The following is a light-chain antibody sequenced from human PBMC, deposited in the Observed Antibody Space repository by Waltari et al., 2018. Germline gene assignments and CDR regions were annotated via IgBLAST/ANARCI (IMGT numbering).Light chain of an antibody. Sequence: QSALTQPASVSGSPGQSITISCTGTSSDIGNYVYVSWYQQHPGKAPKLMIYDVTKRPSGVSTRFSGSKSANTASLTISGLRAEDEADYYCSSFTSTSLVVFGGGTKLTVL. CDR3: SSFTSTSLVV. CDR2: DVT. CDR1: SSDIGNYVY. V-gene: IGLV2-14*03. J-gene: IGLJ2*01.